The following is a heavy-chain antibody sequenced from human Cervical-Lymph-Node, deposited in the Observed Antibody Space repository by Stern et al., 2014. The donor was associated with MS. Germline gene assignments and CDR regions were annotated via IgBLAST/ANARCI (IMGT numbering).Heavy chain of an antibody. CDR2: ISAYNGNT. D-gene: IGHD3-22*01. CDR3: ARFTYYYDSSGYPYGMDV. Sequence: QVQLVQSGAEVKKPGASVKVSCKASGYTFTSYGISWVRQAPGQALEWMGWISAYNGNTNYAQKLQGRVTMTTDTSTSTAYMELRSLRSDDTAVYYCARFTYYYDSSGYPYGMDVWGQGTTVTVSS. V-gene: IGHV1-18*01. CDR1: GYTFTSYG. J-gene: IGHJ6*02.